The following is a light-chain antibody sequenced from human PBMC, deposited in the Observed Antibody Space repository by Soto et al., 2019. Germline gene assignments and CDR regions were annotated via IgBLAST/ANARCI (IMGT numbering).Light chain of an antibody. CDR1: QSISSY. CDR3: QQYKKWPPIT. V-gene: IGKV1-39*01. J-gene: IGKJ5*01. CDR2: AAS. Sequence: DIQMTQSPSSLSASVGDRVTITCRASQSISSYLNWYQQKPGKAPKLLIYAASSLQSGVPARFSGSGSGTEFALTISSLQSVDFAVYYCQQYKKWPPITFGQGTRLEIK.